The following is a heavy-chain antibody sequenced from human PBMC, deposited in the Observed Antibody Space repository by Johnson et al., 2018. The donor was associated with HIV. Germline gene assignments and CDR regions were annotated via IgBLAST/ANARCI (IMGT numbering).Heavy chain of an antibody. V-gene: IGHV3-7*02. CDR2: IKQDGSEK. CDR3: ARVQLLADDVFNI. Sequence: VQLVESGGGVVQPGGSLRLSCAASGFTFSSYWMSWVRQAPGKGLEWVANIKQDGSEKYYVDSVKGRFTISRDNAKNALYLQMDSLGAEDTAVYYCARVQLLADDVFNIWGQGTMVTVSS. J-gene: IGHJ3*02. CDR1: GFTFSSYW. D-gene: IGHD3-10*01.